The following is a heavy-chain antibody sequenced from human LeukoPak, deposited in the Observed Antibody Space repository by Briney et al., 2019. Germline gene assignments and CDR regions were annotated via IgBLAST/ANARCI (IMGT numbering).Heavy chain of an antibody. CDR1: GESFSDYY. CDR3: ARLHRDCSGDSCYSRAYYDYYSMDV. CDR2: INHSGST. D-gene: IGHD2-15*01. J-gene: IGHJ6*03. V-gene: IGHV4-34*01. Sequence: SETLSLTCAVYGESFSDYYWSWIRQPPGKGLEWIGEINHSGSTNYNPSLKSRVTISVDTSKNHFSLELSSVTAADTAVYYCARLHRDCSGDSCYSRAYYDYYSMDVWGKGTTVTISS.